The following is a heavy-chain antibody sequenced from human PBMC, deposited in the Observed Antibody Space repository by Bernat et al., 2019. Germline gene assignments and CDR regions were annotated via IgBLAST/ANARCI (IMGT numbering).Heavy chain of an antibody. CDR2: ISYDGSNK. D-gene: IGHD2-15*01. V-gene: IGHV3-30*18. J-gene: IGHJ6*02. CDR1: GFTFSSYG. Sequence: QVQLVESGGGVVQPGRSLRLSCAASGFTFSSYGMHWVRQAPGKGLEWVAVISYDGSNKYYAASVKGRFTISRDNSTNTLYLQMNSLRAEDTAVYYFAKDTGVVAATPYYYGMDVWGQGTTVTVSS. CDR3: AKDTGVVAATPYYYGMDV.